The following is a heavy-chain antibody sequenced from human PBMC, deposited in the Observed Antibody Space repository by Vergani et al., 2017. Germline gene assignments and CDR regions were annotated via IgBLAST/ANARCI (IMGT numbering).Heavy chain of an antibody. CDR2: ISAYNGNT. CDR1: GYTFTSYG. Sequence: QVQLVQSGAEVKKPGSSVKVSCKASGYTFTSYGISWVRQAPGQGLEWMGWISAYNGNTNYAQKLQGRVTMTTDTSTSTAYMELRSLRSEDTAVYYCARDRSVGEDSGSCHAFDIWGQGTMVTVSS. J-gene: IGHJ3*02. D-gene: IGHD1-26*01. V-gene: IGHV1-18*01. CDR3: ARDRSVGEDSGSCHAFDI.